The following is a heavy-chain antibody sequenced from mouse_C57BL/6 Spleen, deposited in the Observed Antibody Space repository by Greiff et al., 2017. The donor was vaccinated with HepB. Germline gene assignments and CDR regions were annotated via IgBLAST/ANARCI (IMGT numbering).Heavy chain of an antibody. Sequence: QVHVKQSGAELVKPGASVKISCKASGYAFSSYWMNWVKQRPGKGLEWIGQIYPGDGDTNYNGKFKGKATLTADKSSSTAYMQLSSLTSEDSAVYFCARSYGSSSRGYFDVWGTGTTVTVSS. J-gene: IGHJ1*03. CDR3: ARSYGSSSRGYFDV. CDR2: IYPGDGDT. CDR1: GYAFSSYW. V-gene: IGHV1-80*01. D-gene: IGHD1-1*01.